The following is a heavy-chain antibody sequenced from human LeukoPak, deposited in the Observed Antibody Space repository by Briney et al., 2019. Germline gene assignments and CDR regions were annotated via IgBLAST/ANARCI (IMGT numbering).Heavy chain of an antibody. CDR3: ARSYSSGWYVFDY. J-gene: IGHJ4*02. D-gene: IGHD6-19*01. Sequence: PGGSLRLSCAASGFTFSSYWMHWIRQAPGKGLEWVSSISGSSTYIYYADSLKGRFTISRDNAKNSLYLQMNSLRADDTAVYYCARSYSSGWYVFDYWGQGTLVTVSS. CDR1: GFTFSSYW. CDR2: ISGSSTYI. V-gene: IGHV3-21*01.